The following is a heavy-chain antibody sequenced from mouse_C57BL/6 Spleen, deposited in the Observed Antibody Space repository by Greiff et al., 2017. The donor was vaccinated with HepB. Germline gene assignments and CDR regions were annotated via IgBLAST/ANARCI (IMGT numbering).Heavy chain of an antibody. J-gene: IGHJ1*03. D-gene: IGHD1-1*01. CDR3: ARSLLLREGGYFDV. Sequence: QVHVKQSGAELARPGASVKLSCKASGYTFTSYGISWVKQRTGQGLEWIGEIYPRSGNTYYNEKFKGKATLTADKSSSTAYMELRSLTSEDSAVYFCARSLLLREGGYFDVWGTGTTVTVSS. V-gene: IGHV1-81*01. CDR2: IYPRSGNT. CDR1: GYTFTSYG.